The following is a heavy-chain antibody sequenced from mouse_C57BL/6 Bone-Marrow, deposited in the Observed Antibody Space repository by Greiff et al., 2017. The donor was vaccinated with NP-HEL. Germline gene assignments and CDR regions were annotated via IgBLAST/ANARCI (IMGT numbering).Heavy chain of an antibody. Sequence: EVQLQQSGPELVKPGASVKIPCKASGYTFTDYNMDWVKQSHGKSLEWIGDINPNNGGTIYNQKFKGKATLTVDKSSSTAYMELRSLTSEDTAVYYCARRGNYDYSWFAYWGQGTLVTVSA. D-gene: IGHD2-4*01. J-gene: IGHJ3*01. V-gene: IGHV1-18*01. CDR2: INPNNGGT. CDR1: GYTFTDYN. CDR3: ARRGNYDYSWFAY.